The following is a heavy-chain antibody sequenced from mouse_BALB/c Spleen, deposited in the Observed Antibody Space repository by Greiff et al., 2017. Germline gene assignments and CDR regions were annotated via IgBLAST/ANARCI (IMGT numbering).Heavy chain of an antibody. CDR3: ARPLLPMVTTGFAY. D-gene: IGHD2-1*01. CDR1: GYAFSSYW. J-gene: IGHJ3*01. CDR2: IYPGDGDT. Sequence: VKLMESGAELVRPGSSVKISCKASGYAFSSYWMNWVKQRPGQGLEWIGQIYPGDGDTNYNGKFKGKATLTADKSSSTAYMQLSSLTSEDSAVYFCARPLLPMVTTGFAYWGQGTLVTVSA. V-gene: IGHV1-80*01.